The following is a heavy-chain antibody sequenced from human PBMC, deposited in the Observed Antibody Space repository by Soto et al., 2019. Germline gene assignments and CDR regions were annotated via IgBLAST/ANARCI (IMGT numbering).Heavy chain of an antibody. V-gene: IGHV3-49*04. Sequence: GGSLRLSCTASGFTFGDYAMSWVRQAPGKGLEWVGFIRSKAYGGTTEYAASVKGRFTISRDYSKSIAYLQMNSLKTEDTAVYYCTRGVVVVAATDAFDIWGQGTMVTVSS. CDR2: IRSKAYGGTT. D-gene: IGHD2-15*01. J-gene: IGHJ3*02. CDR3: TRGVVVVAATDAFDI. CDR1: GFTFGDYA.